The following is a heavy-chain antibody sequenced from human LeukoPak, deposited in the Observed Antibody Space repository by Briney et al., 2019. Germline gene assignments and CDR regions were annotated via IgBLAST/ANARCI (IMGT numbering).Heavy chain of an antibody. CDR1: GGSFSGYY. V-gene: IGHV4-34*01. J-gene: IGHJ4*02. CDR2: INHSGST. CDR3: ARGGVTGTTAPFDY. Sequence: PSETLSLTGAVYGGSFSGYYWSWIRQPPGKGLEWIGEINHSGSTNYNPSLKSRVTISVDTSKNQFSLKLSSVTAADTAVYYCARGGVTGTTAPFDYWGQGTLVTVSS. D-gene: IGHD1-20*01.